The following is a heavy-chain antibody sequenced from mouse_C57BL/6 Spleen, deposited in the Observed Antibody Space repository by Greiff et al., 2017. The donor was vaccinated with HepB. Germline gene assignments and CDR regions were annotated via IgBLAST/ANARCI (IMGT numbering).Heavy chain of an antibody. CDR1: GYTFTSYW. V-gene: IGHV1-7*01. CDR3: ARSLITTVGAHFDY. CDR2: INPSSGYT. D-gene: IGHD1-1*01. J-gene: IGHJ2*01. Sequence: QVQLKESGAELVKPGASVKLSCKASGYTFTSYWMHWVNQRPGQGLEWIGYINPSSGYTKYNQKFKDKATLTADKSSSTAYMQLSSLTYADSAVYYCARSLITTVGAHFDYWGQGTTLTVSS.